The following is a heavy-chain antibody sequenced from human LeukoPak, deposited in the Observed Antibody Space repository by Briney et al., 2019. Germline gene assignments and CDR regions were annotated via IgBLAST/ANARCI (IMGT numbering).Heavy chain of an antibody. Sequence: GRSLRLSCAASGFTFSSYAMSWVRQAPGKGLEWVSAISGSGGSTYYADSVKGRFTISRDNSKNTLYLQMNSLRAEDTAVYYCAKEGNYDFWSGYFDYWGQGTLVTVSS. CDR1: GFTFSSYA. CDR3: AKEGNYDFWSGYFDY. J-gene: IGHJ4*02. V-gene: IGHV3-23*01. CDR2: ISGSGGST. D-gene: IGHD3-3*01.